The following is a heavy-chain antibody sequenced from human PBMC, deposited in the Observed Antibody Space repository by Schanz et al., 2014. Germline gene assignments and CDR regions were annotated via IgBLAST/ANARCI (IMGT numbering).Heavy chain of an antibody. V-gene: IGHV3-23*01. D-gene: IGHD6-13*01. J-gene: IGHJ5*02. Sequence: EVQLLESGGGLVEPGGSLRLSCAASGFSFSSYAMSWVRQAPGKGLEWVSLISDSGDTAYYADSVKGRFTISRDNFKGALYLQMSSLRAEDTAVYYCATASSPVREAGAGSSFHLWGQGTLVTVSS. CDR2: ISDSGDTA. CDR3: ATASSPVREAGAGSSFHL. CDR1: GFSFSSYA.